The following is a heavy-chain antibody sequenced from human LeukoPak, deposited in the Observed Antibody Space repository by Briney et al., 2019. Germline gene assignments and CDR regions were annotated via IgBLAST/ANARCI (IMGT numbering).Heavy chain of an antibody. CDR3: ARDAPGSGAFDY. Sequence: SETLSLTCTVSGGSISSYYWSWIRQPPGKGLEWIGYIYYSGSTNYNPSLKSRVTISVDTSKNQFSLKLSSVTAADTAVYYCARDAPGSGAFDYWGQGTLVTVSS. V-gene: IGHV4-59*12. D-gene: IGHD3-10*01. CDR1: GGSISSYY. J-gene: IGHJ4*02. CDR2: IYYSGST.